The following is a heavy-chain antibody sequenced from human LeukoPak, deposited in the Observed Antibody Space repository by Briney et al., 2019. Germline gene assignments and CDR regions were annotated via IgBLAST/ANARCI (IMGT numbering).Heavy chain of an antibody. J-gene: IGHJ4*02. D-gene: IGHD3-22*01. V-gene: IGHV3-7*01. Sequence: GGSLRLSCAASGCTISSYWMNWVRQAPGKGLEWVANIKQDGSEKKYVDSVKGRFTISRDKSKNTLYLQMNSLRAEDTAVYYCAKDEGGITMIEPNYYFDYWGQGTLVTVSS. CDR2: IKQDGSEK. CDR1: GCTISSYW. CDR3: AKDEGGITMIEPNYYFDY.